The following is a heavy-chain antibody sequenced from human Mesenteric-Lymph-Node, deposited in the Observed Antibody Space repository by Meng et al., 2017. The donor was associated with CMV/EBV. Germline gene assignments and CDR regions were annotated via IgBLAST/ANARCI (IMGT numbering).Heavy chain of an antibody. CDR2: IKSKIDGGRT. J-gene: IGHJ1*01. Sequence: GGSLRLSCTASGFRFGEKAMTWVRQAPGKGLEWIGSIKSKIDGGRTEYATSVEGRFIISRDDSKSTADLQVNSLTAEDTAIYYCSFWQYYQYLANWGRGTLVTVSS. CDR3: SFWQYYQYLAN. CDR1: GFRFGEKA. D-gene: IGHD3-16*01. V-gene: IGHV3-49*04.